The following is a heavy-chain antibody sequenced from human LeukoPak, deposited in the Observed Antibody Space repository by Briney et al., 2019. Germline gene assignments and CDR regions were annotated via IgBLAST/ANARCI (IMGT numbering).Heavy chain of an antibody. CDR2: IYYSGST. V-gene: IGHV4-59*08. D-gene: IGHD5-18*01. J-gene: IGHJ3*02. Sequence: PSETLSLTCTVSGGSISSYYWSWIRQPPGKGLEWIGYIYYSGSTNYNPSLKSRVTISVDTSKNQFSLKLSSVTAADTAVYYCARHSDTAMVTDDAFDIWGQGTMVTVSS. CDR3: ARHSDTAMVTDDAFDI. CDR1: GGSISSYY.